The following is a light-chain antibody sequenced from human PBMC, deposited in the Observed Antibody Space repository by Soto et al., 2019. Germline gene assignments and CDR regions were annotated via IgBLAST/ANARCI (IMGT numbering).Light chain of an antibody. CDR3: QSYDSSLSRSKV. CDR2: GNT. CDR1: SSNLGAGYD. J-gene: IGLJ3*02. V-gene: IGLV1-40*01. Sequence: QAVLTQPPSVSGAPGQRVTISCTGASSNLGAGYDVHWYQQLPGTVPKLLIYGNTNRPSGVPDRFSGSRSDTSASLAITGLQAEDEAVYYCQSYDSSLSRSKVFGGGTKLTVL.